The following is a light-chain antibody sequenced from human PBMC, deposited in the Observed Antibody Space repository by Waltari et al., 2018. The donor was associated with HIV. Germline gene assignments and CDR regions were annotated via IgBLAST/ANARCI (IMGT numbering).Light chain of an antibody. CDR2: ETT. Sequence: QSVLTQPPSVSAAPGQKVTIPCSGSSYNIGNNYVSWYQQFPGTAPKLLVYETTKRPFEIGDRFSGSKSGTSATLGITGLQTADEADYYCGTWDSSLSVVVFGGGTKVTVL. CDR3: GTWDSSLSVVV. V-gene: IGLV1-51*02. CDR1: SYNIGNNY. J-gene: IGLJ2*01.